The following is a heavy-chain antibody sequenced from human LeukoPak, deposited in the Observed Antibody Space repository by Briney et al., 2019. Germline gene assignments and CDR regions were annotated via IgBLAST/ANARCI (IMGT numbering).Heavy chain of an antibody. CDR1: GYTFTSYG. Sequence: GASVKVSCKASGYTFTSYGISWVRQAPGQGLEWMGWISAYNGNTNYAQKLQGRVTMTTDTSTSTAYMELRSLRSDDTAVYYCAXXXXXXXXGDYPPTGMDVWGQGTTVTVSS. D-gene: IGHD4-17*01. J-gene: IGHJ6*02. CDR3: AXXXXXXXXGDYPPTGMDV. V-gene: IGHV1-18*01. CDR2: ISAYNGNT.